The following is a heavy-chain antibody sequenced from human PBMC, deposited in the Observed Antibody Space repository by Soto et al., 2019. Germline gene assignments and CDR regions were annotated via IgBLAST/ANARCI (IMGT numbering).Heavy chain of an antibody. CDR2: VSYDGTDK. CDR1: GFTFSSYG. CDR3: AKSTVLPPHYYYGMDV. Sequence: GGSLRLSCAASGFTFSSYGMHWVRQAPGKGLEWVAVVSYDGTDKYYADSVKGRFTISRDNSKKTLYLQMNSLRAEDTAVYYCAKSTVLPPHYYYGMDVWGQGTTVTVSS. J-gene: IGHJ6*02. V-gene: IGHV3-30*18.